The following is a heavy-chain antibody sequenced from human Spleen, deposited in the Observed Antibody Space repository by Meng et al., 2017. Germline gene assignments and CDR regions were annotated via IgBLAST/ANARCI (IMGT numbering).Heavy chain of an antibody. CDR1: GGIFSNYV. Sequence: QVRLVQAGAEVMKLGSSVKVSCKALGGIFSNYVIGWVRQAPGQGLEWMGRINPKSRDTHYAQKFQGRVTMTGDTSISTAYMELSGLRSDDTAMYYCARDEDISAAGKLFSDYWGQGTLVTVSS. CDR3: ARDEDISAAGKLFSDY. CDR2: INPKSRDT. V-gene: IGHV1-2*06. J-gene: IGHJ4*02. D-gene: IGHD6-13*01.